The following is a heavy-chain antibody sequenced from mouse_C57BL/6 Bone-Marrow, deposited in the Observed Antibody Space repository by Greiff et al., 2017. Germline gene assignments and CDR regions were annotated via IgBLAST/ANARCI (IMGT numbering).Heavy chain of an antibody. CDR3: ARSPLPPFAY. J-gene: IGHJ3*01. V-gene: IGHV1-26*01. CDR1: GYTFTDYY. Sequence: VQLQQSGPELVKPGASVKISCKASGYTFTDYYMNWVKQSHGKSLEWIGDINPNNGGTSYNQKFKGKATLTVDKSSSTAYMELRSLTSEDSAVYYCARSPLPPFAYWGQGTLVTVSA. CDR2: INPNNGGT. D-gene: IGHD5-5*01.